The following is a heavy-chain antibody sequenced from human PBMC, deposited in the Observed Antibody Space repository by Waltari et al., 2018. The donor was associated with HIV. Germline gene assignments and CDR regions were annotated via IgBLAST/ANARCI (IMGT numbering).Heavy chain of an antibody. CDR2: IYWNDDQ. Sequence: QITLKESGPTLVKPTQTLTLTCTFLGFSLSTIGVGVGWIRQPQGKALEWLALIYWNDDQRYSTSLKSRLTITKDTSKNQVVRTMTNMDPVDTATYYCAHSRYSYEGYYYFYGMDVWGQGTTVTVSS. CDR1: GFSLSTIGVG. V-gene: IGHV2-5*01. D-gene: IGHD5-18*01. CDR3: AHSRYSYEGYYYFYGMDV. J-gene: IGHJ6*02.